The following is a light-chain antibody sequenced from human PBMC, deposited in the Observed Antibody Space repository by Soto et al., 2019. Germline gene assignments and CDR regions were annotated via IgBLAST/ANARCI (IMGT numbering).Light chain of an antibody. V-gene: IGKV3D-15*01. CDR1: QRVSTN. Sequence: EIVMTQSPATLSVSPGERVTVSCRASQRVSTNLAWYQQKPGQGPRLLIYDASIRATGIPARFSGSGSRTEFTLTIRSLQPEDSAVYYCQQYDDWPPWTCGQGTKGDIK. CDR2: DAS. CDR3: QQYDDWPPWT. J-gene: IGKJ1*01.